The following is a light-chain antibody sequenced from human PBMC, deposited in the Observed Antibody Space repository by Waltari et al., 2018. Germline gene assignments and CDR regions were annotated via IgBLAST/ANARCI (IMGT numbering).Light chain of an antibody. CDR2: KAS. CDR3: QQYNSYPLT. V-gene: IGKV1-5*03. CDR1: QSISSW. Sequence: DIQMTQSPSTLSASVGDRDTLTCRASQSISSWLAWYQQKPGKAPKLLIYKASSLESGVPSRFSGSGSGTEFTLTISSLQPDDFATYYCQQYNSYPLTFGGGTKVEIK. J-gene: IGKJ4*01.